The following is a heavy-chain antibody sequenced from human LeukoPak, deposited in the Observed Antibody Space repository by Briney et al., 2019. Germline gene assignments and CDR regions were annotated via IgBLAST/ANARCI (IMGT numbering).Heavy chain of an antibody. D-gene: IGHD1-1*01. CDR2: IDSDGNST. Sequence: TGGSLRLSCAASRFTFNTYWMHWVRQAPGKGLVWVSRIDSDGNSTADADSVKGRFTISRDNAKNTLYLQMNSLRAEDTAVYYCASEGTTGTTWGPDYWGQGTLVTVSS. V-gene: IGHV3-74*01. J-gene: IGHJ4*02. CDR1: RFTFNTYW. CDR3: ASEGTTGTTWGPDY.